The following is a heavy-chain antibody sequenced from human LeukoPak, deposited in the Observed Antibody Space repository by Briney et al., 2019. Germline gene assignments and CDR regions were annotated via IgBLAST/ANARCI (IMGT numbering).Heavy chain of an antibody. J-gene: IGHJ4*02. CDR1: GYSCTSYW. V-gene: IGHV5-51*01. Sequence: GASLEISCKGSGYSCTSYWIGWGRQMPGKGLEWMGIIYPGDSDTRYSPSFQGQVTISADKSISTAYLQWSSLKASDTAMYYCARLGQLPLDYWGQGTLVTVSS. CDR3: ARLGQLPLDY. D-gene: IGHD3-10*01. CDR2: IYPGDSDT.